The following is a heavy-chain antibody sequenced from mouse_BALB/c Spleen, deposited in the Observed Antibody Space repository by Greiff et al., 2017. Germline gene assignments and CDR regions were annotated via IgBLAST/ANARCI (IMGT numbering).Heavy chain of an antibody. Sequence: VQLQQSGAELARPGASVKLSCKASGYTFTDYYINWVKQRTGQGLEWIGEIYPGSGNTYYNEKFKGKATLTADKSSSTAYMQLSSLTSEDSAVYFCAREDFDYWGQGTTLTVSS. V-gene: IGHV1-77*01. J-gene: IGHJ2*01. CDR3: AREDFDY. CDR2: IYPGSGNT. CDR1: GYTFTDYY.